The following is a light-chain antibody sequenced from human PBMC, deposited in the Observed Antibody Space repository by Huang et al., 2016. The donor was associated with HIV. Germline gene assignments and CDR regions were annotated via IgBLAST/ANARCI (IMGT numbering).Light chain of an antibody. J-gene: IGKJ1*01. Sequence: EIVMRQSPATLSVSPGERATLSCRASQSVSSNLAWYQQKPGQAPRLLIYGASTRATGTPARFSGSGSGTEFTLTISSLQSEDFAVYYCQQYNNWPPWTFGQGTKVEVK. CDR2: GAS. CDR1: QSVSSN. CDR3: QQYNNWPPWT. V-gene: IGKV3-15*01.